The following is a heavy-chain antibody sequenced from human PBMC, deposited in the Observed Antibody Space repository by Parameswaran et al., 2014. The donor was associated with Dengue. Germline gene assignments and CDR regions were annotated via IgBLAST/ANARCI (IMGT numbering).Heavy chain of an antibody. D-gene: IGHD3-22*01. Sequence: ASETLSLTCAVYGGSFSGYYWSWIRQPPGKGLEWIGEINHSGSTNYNPSLKSRVTISVDTSKNQFSLKLSSVTAADTAVYYCARGEDYYYDSSGPTSGFDYWGQGTLVTVSS. CDR1: GGSFSGYY. V-gene: IGHV4-34*01. J-gene: IGHJ4*02. CDR2: INHSGST. CDR3: ARGEDYYYDSSGPTSGFDY.